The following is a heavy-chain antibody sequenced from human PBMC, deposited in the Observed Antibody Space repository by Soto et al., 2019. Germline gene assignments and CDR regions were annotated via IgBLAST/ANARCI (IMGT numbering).Heavy chain of an antibody. Sequence: SSETLSLTCTVSGGSISSYYWGWFRQLPGKGLEWIGCISYSGSTNYNPSLKSRVTISVDTSKNQFSLKLSSVTAADTAVYYCARLRTIQPRRAWPVMDVWGNGTIVNVSS. CDR2: ISYSGST. CDR3: ARLRTIQPRRAWPVMDV. D-gene: IGHD6-19*01. CDR1: GGSISSYY. J-gene: IGHJ6*04. V-gene: IGHV4-59*08.